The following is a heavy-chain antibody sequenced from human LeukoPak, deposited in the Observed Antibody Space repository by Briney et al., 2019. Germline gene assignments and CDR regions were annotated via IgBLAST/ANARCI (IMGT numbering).Heavy chain of an antibody. CDR2: INPNSGGT. D-gene: IGHD6-19*01. Sequence: GASVRVSCKAYGGTFSSYAISWVRQAPGQGLEWMGWINPNSGGTNYAQKFQGRVTMTRDTSISTAYMELSRLRSDDTAVYYCARNVGSGWGSPEKLDYWGQGTLVTVSS. CDR1: GGTFSSYA. J-gene: IGHJ4*02. V-gene: IGHV1-2*02. CDR3: ARNVGSGWGSPEKLDY.